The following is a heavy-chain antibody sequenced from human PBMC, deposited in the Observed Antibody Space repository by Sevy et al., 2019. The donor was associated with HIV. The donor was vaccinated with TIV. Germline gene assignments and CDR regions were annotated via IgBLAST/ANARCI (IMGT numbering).Heavy chain of an antibody. CDR2: INHSGST. CDR1: GGSFSGYY. D-gene: IGHD2-2*01. J-gene: IGHJ5*02. Sequence: SETLSLTCAVYGGSFSGYYWNWIRQPPGKGLEWIGKINHSGSTHYNPSLKSRITISVDTSKNQFSLRLNSVTAADTAVYYCARAPSVVVVPGAPSWFDPWGQGTLVTVSS. V-gene: IGHV4-34*01. CDR3: ARAPSVVVVPGAPSWFDP.